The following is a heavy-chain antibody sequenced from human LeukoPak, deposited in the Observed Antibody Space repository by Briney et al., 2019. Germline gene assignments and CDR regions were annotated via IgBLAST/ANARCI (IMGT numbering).Heavy chain of an antibody. V-gene: IGHV4-59*01. CDR1: GGSISSYY. D-gene: IGHD1-26*01. Sequence: LETLSLTCTVSGGSISSYYWSWIRQPPGKGLEWIGYIYYSGSTNYNPSLKSRVTISVDTSKNQFSLKLSSVTAADTAVYYCARAVGATRPVDYWGQGALVTVSS. CDR2: IYYSGST. J-gene: IGHJ4*02. CDR3: ARAVGATRPVDY.